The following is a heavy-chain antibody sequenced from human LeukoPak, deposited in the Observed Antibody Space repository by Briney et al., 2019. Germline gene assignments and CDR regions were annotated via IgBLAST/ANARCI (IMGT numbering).Heavy chain of an antibody. V-gene: IGHV3-30*03. CDR3: ARGSGSYYIPSNY. CDR1: GFTFSSYG. D-gene: IGHD3-10*01. Sequence: GSLRLSCAASGFTFSSYGMHWVRQAPGKGLEWVAVISYDGSYKYYADSVKGRFTISRDNSKNTLYLQMNSLRAEDTAVYYCARGSGSYYIPSNYWGQGTLVTVSS. J-gene: IGHJ4*02. CDR2: ISYDGSYK.